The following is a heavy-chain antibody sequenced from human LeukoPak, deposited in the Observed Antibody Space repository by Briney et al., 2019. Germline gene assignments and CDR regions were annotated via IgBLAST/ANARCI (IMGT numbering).Heavy chain of an antibody. CDR2: ISAYNGNT. CDR3: ARVRGSSSDYYGMDV. J-gene: IGHJ6*02. CDR1: GYTFTSYG. D-gene: IGHD6-6*01. V-gene: IGHV1-18*01. Sequence: ASVKVSCKASGYTFTSYGISWVRQAPGQGLERMGWISAYNGNTNYAQKLQGRVTMTTDTSTSTAYMELRSLRSDDTAVYYCARVRGSSSDYYGMDVWGQGTTVTVSS.